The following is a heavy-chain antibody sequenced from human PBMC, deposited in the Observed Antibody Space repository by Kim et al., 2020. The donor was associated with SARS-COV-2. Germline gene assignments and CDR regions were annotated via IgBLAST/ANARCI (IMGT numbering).Heavy chain of an antibody. J-gene: IGHJ5*02. CDR1: GGSISSYY. V-gene: IGHV4-59*01. Sequence: SETLSLTCTVSGGSISSYYWSWIRQPPGKGLEWIGYISYSGSTNYNPSLMSRVTISVDTSKNQLSLKLISVTAADTAGFYCARNNVDTAMFTPWFDPWG. CDR3: ARNNVDTAMFTPWFDP. D-gene: IGHD5-18*01. CDR2: ISYSGST.